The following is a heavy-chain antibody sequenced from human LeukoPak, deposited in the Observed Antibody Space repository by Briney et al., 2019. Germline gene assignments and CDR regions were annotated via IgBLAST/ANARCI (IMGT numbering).Heavy chain of an antibody. D-gene: IGHD6-19*01. J-gene: IGHJ3*02. CDR2: INQDGSER. V-gene: IGHV3-7*03. Sequence: GGSLRLSCAASGFTFRSSWMTWVRQAPGKGLEWVANINQDGSERYYVDSAKARFTMSRDNAKNSLYLQMNSLRAEDTAVYFCARDNRAVDRDAYDIWGQGTMVTVSS. CDR1: GFTFRSSW. CDR3: ARDNRAVDRDAYDI.